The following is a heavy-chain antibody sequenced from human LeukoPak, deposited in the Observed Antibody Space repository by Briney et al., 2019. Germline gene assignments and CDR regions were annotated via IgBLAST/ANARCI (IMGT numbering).Heavy chain of an antibody. J-gene: IGHJ3*02. D-gene: IGHD2-2*01. Sequence: PGGSLRLSCAASGFTFSSYAMSWVRQAPGKGLEWVSAISGSGGSTYYADPVKGRFTISRDNSKNTLYLQMNSLRAEDTAVYYCAKMRSRLPGGDAFDIWGQGTMVTVSS. CDR3: AKMRSRLPGGDAFDI. CDR1: GFTFSSYA. CDR2: ISGSGGST. V-gene: IGHV3-23*01.